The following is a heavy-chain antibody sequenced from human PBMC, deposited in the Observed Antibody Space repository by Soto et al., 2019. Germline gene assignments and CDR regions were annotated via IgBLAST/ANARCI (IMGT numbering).Heavy chain of an antibody. CDR2: IIPILGIA. V-gene: IGHV1-69*04. CDR1: GGTFSSYT. D-gene: IGHD6-19*01. J-gene: IGHJ4*02. CDR3: TRDMGGKAVAVTSY. Sequence: SVKVCCKASGGTFSSYTISWVRHAPGQGLEWMGRIIPILGIANYAQKFQGRVTITADKSTSTAYMELSSLRSEDTAVYYFTRDMGGKAVAVTSYWGKGTSVPVSS.